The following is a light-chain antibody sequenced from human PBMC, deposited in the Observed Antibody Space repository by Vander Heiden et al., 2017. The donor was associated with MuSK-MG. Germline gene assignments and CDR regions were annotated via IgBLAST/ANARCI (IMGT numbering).Light chain of an antibody. CDR1: QSVSSY. V-gene: IGKV3-11*01. J-gene: IGKJ3*01. CDR2: DAS. Sequence: EIVLTQSPANLSSSPGERATLSCRASQSVSSYLAWYQQKPGQAPRLLIYDASNRATGIPVRFSGSGSETDFTLTISSREPEDFAVYYCQQRSNWPRVTFGHGTKVDIK. CDR3: QQRSNWPRVT.